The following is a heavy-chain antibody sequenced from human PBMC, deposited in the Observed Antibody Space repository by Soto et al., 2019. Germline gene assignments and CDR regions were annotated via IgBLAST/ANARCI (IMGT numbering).Heavy chain of an antibody. CDR2: ISGSGFKK. V-gene: IGHV3-23*01. Sequence: LGLSCAASGFIFENFVMSWVRQAPVKGLEWISSISGSGFKKYYADSVKGRFTISRDNSKSTVYLELNNLSAEDTAVYHCAKNQGVELVPLATVDWFDPWGQGSVVTVSS. D-gene: IGHD1-26*01. J-gene: IGHJ5*02. CDR3: AKNQGVELVPLATVDWFDP. CDR1: GFIFENFV.